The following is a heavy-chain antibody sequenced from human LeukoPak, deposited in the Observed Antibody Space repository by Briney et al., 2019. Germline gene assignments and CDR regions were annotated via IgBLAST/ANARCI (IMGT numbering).Heavy chain of an antibody. J-gene: IGHJ4*02. V-gene: IGHV1-18*01. CDR1: GYTFTSYG. Sequence: ASVKVSCKASGYTFTSYGISWVRQAPGQGLEWMGWISAYNGNTNYAQKLQGRVTMTTDTSTSTAYVELRSLRSDDTAVYYCARSYYDSATGDYWGQGTLVTVSS. CDR3: ARSYYDSATGDY. D-gene: IGHD3-22*01. CDR2: ISAYNGNT.